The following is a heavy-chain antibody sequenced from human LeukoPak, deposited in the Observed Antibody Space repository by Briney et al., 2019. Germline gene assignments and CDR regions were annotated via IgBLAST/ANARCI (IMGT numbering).Heavy chain of an antibody. CDR2: LYDSGSS. V-gene: IGHV4-38-2*02. CDR3: ARGVGYDDTLGSYYGFFDY. D-gene: IGHD3-22*01. CDR1: GYSISRAYS. J-gene: IGHJ4*02. Sequence: SETLSLTCSVSGYSISRAYSWGWVRQPPGQGLEWIGSLYDSGSSYYNPSLKSRVTLSVDTSKNELSLQLNSVTAADTAVYFCARGVGYDDTLGSYYGFFDYWGQGTLVAVST.